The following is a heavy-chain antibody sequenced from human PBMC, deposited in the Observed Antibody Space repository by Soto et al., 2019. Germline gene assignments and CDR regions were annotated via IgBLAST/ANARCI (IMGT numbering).Heavy chain of an antibody. CDR2: IYPGDSDT. V-gene: IGHV5-51*01. J-gene: IGHJ6*02. Sequence: GESLKISCKGSGYSFTSYWIGWVRQMPGKGLEWMGIIYPGDSDTRYSPSFQGQVTISADKSISTAYLQWSSLKASDTAMYYCARDVGFKQWLTRNYYYYYGMDVWGQGTTVTVSS. CDR3: ARDVGFKQWLTRNYYYYYGMDV. D-gene: IGHD6-19*01. CDR1: GYSFTSYW.